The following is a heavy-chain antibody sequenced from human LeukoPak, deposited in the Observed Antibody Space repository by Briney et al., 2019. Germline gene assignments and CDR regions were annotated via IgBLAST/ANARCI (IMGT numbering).Heavy chain of an antibody. J-gene: IGHJ5*02. CDR1: GFTFDDYA. CDR3: AKDSGWLAFNWFDP. D-gene: IGHD6-19*01. V-gene: IGHV3-43*02. Sequence: GGSLRLSCAASGFTFDDYAMHSVRQAPGKGLEWVSLISGDGGSTYYADSVKSRFSISRDNSKNSLYLQKNSLRTEDTALYYCAKDSGWLAFNWFDPWGQGTLVTVSS. CDR2: ISGDGGST.